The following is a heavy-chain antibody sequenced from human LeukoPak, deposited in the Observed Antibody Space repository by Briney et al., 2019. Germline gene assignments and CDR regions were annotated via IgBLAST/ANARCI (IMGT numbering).Heavy chain of an antibody. V-gene: IGHV4-4*07. D-gene: IGHD3-10*01. CDR2: ISGSGTI. J-gene: IGHJ5*02. CDR1: GGSINSY. Sequence: SETLSLACTVSGGSINSYWSWIRQPAGKGLEWIGRISGSGTITYNPALQSRLSISIDTSKNQFSLKLMSVTAADTAVYYCARDSGTTGEVAFDPWGQGTLVTVSS. CDR3: ARDSGTTGEVAFDP.